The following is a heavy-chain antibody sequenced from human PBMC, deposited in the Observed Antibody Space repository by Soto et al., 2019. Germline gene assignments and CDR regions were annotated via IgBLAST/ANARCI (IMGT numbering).Heavy chain of an antibody. J-gene: IGHJ2*01. CDR1: GFTFSSYG. CDR3: ARDPADFWYFDL. Sequence: QVQLVESGGGVVQPGRSLRLSCAASGFTFSSYGMHWVRQAPGKGLEWVAVIWYDGSNKYYADSVKGRFTISRDNSKTTLYLQMNSLRAEDTAVYYCARDPADFWYFDLWGRGTLVTVSS. D-gene: IGHD2-21*02. V-gene: IGHV3-33*01. CDR2: IWYDGSNK.